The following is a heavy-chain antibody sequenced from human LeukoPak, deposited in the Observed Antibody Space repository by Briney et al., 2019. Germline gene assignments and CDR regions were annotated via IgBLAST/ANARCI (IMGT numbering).Heavy chain of an antibody. D-gene: IGHD6-6*01. CDR2: IKQDGSEK. J-gene: IGHJ1*01. CDR1: GFTFSSYG. Sequence: GGSLRLSCAASGFTFSSYGMHWVRQAPGKGLEWVANIKQDGSEKYYVDSVKGRFTISRDNAKNSLYLQMNSLRAEDTAVYYCARVELVFYFQHWGQGTLVTVSS. CDR3: ARVELVFYFQH. V-gene: IGHV3-7*01.